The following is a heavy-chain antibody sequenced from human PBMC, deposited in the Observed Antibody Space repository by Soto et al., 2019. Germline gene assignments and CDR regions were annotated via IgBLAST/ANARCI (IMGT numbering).Heavy chain of an antibody. CDR3: AREWLYGYAFVGRGYYFDY. Sequence: EVQLVESGGGLVQPGGSLRLSCAASGFTFSRYSVNWVRQAPGKGLEWVSYISSSSSTIYYADSVKGRFTISRDNAKNSLYLQMNSLRADDTAVYYCAREWLYGYAFVGRGYYFDYWGQGTLVTVSS. J-gene: IGHJ4*02. CDR2: ISSSSSTI. CDR1: GFTFSRYS. D-gene: IGHD3-22*01. V-gene: IGHV3-48*01.